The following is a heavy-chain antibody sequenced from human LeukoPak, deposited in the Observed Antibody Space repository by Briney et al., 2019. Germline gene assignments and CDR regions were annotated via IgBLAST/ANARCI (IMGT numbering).Heavy chain of an antibody. CDR3: ARKSGDTAMALNYLDH. D-gene: IGHD5-18*01. Sequence: SVRGRFTISRDNAKNSLYLQMNSLRAEDTAVYYCARKSGDTAMALNYLDHWGQGALVTVSS. J-gene: IGHJ4*02. V-gene: IGHV3-21*01.